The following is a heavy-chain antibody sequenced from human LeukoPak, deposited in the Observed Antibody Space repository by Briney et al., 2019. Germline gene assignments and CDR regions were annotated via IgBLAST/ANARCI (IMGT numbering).Heavy chain of an antibody. CDR2: IIPIFGTA. V-gene: IGHV1-69*05. D-gene: IGHD4-17*01. CDR1: GGTFSSDA. CDR3: VRDPMTTNYFDY. Sequence: SVKVSCKTSGGTFSSDAINWVRQAPGQRLEWMGRIIPIFGTANYAQKFQGRVTITTDESTSTAYMELSSLRSEDTAVYYCVRDPMTTNYFDYWGQGTLVTVSS. J-gene: IGHJ4*02.